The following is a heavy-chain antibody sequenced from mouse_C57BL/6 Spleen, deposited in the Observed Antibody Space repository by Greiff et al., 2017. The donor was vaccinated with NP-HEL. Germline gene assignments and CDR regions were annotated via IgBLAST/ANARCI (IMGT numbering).Heavy chain of an antibody. CDR3: ASSTMVTPAWFAY. CDR1: GYSFTDYN. V-gene: IGHV1-39*01. Sequence: VQLKESGPELVKPGASVKISCKASGYSFTDYNMNWVKQSNGKSLEWIGVINPNYGTTSYNQKFKGKATLTVDQSSSTAYMQLNSLTSEDSAVYYCASSTMVTPAWFAYWGQGTLVTVSA. D-gene: IGHD2-2*01. CDR2: INPNYGTT. J-gene: IGHJ3*01.